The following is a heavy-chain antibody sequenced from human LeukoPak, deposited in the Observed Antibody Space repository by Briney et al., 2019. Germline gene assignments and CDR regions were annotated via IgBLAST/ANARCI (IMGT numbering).Heavy chain of an antibody. V-gene: IGHV4-39*07. CDR3: ARDRGTWNDDGFDY. CDR1: GGSISSNSYY. D-gene: IGHD1-1*01. Sequence: PSETLSLTCTVSGGSISSNSYYWGWIRQSPGKGLEWIGSIYYSGSTYYKPSLKSRLTISVDTSKNQFSLKLSSVTAADTAVYYCARDRGTWNDDGFDYWGQGTLVTVSS. J-gene: IGHJ4*02. CDR2: IYYSGST.